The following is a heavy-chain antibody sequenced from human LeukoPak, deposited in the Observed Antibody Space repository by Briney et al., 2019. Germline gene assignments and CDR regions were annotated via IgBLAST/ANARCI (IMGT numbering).Heavy chain of an antibody. V-gene: IGHV4-39*01. CDR3: ARHSYSSGRNWFDP. D-gene: IGHD6-19*01. CDR1: GGPISSSSYY. J-gene: IGHJ5*02. Sequence: SETLSLTCTVSGGPISSSSYYWGWIRQPPGKGLEWIGSIYYSGSTYYNPSLKSRVTISVDTSKNQFSLKLSSVTAADTAVYYCARHSYSSGRNWFDPWGQGTLVTVSS. CDR2: IYYSGST.